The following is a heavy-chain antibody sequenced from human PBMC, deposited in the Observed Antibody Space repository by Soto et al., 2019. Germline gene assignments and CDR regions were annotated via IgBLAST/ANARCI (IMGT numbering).Heavy chain of an antibody. Sequence: SETLSLTCTVSGGSISSGGYYWSWIRQHPGKGLEWIGYIYYSGSTYYNPSLKSRVTISVDTSKNQFSLKLSSVTAADTAVYYCARDSSDSSGTRFDYWGQGTLVTVSS. CDR1: GGSISSGGYY. J-gene: IGHJ4*02. CDR2: IYYSGST. CDR3: ARDSSDSSGTRFDY. V-gene: IGHV4-31*03. D-gene: IGHD3-22*01.